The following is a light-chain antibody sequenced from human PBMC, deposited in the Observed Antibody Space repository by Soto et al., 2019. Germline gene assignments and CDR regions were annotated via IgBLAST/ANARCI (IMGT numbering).Light chain of an antibody. Sequence: DIEMTQSPSSLSSSVGDRFAIAFLASQSINTYLNWYQQKAGKAPKVLIFDASNLQTGVPSRFSGSGSGTDFTLTISGLQPEDFADYFCQQSYTTPITFGQGTRLEIK. CDR1: QSINTY. CDR3: QQSYTTPIT. J-gene: IGKJ5*01. V-gene: IGKV1-39*01. CDR2: DAS.